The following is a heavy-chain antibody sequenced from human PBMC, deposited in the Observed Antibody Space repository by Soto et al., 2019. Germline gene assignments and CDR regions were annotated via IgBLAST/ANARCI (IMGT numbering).Heavy chain of an antibody. CDR2: ISANNGNT. CDR3: ARSLPWFDP. CDR1: GYTFTSYT. V-gene: IGHV1-18*01. J-gene: IGHJ5*02. Sequence: QVRLVHSETEVKKPGASVNVSCKASGYTFTSYTISWVRQAPGQGLVWMGWISANNGNTEFAQKFQDRLTMIADTTTSTAYLELRNLRPDDTAVYYCARSLPWFDPWGQGTLVAVSS.